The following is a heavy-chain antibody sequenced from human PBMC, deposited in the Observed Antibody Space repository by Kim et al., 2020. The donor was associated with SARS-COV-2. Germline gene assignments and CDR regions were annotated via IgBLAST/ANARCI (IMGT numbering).Heavy chain of an antibody. CDR2: ISYDGSNK. D-gene: IGHD3-10*01. Sequence: GGSLRLSCAASGFTFSSYAMHWVRQAPGKGLEWVAVISYDGSNKYYADSVKGRFTISRDNSKNTLYLQMNSLRAEDTAVYYCARDPTMVRGVLDYWGQGTLVTVSS. CDR3: ARDPTMVRGVLDY. J-gene: IGHJ4*02. CDR1: GFTFSSYA. V-gene: IGHV3-30-3*01.